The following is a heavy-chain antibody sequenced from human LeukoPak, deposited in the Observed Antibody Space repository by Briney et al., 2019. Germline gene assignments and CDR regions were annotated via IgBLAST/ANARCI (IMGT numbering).Heavy chain of an antibody. CDR2: ISSSSSYI. D-gene: IGHD2-2*01. J-gene: IGHJ4*02. V-gene: IGHV3-21*04. CDR1: GFTFSSYS. CDR3: ARKTGGSTSCYDY. Sequence: PGGSLRLSCAASGFTFSSYSMNWVRQAPGKGLEWVSSISSSSSYIYYADSVKGRFTISRDNSKNTLYLQMNSLRAEDTAVYYCARKTGGSTSCYDYWGQGTLVTVSS.